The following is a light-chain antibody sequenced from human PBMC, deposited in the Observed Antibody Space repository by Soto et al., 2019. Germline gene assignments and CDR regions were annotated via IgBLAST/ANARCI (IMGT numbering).Light chain of an antibody. J-gene: IGKJ1*01. Sequence: ETVVTQSPATLSVSPGETATLSGSASESVRTNLAWYQQKPGQAPRLLIYGASNRATGIPARFSGSGSGTEFTLTISSLQSEDFAVYYCQQYNNWPPRTFGQGTKVDIK. CDR1: ESVRTN. V-gene: IGKV3-15*01. CDR2: GAS. CDR3: QQYNNWPPRT.